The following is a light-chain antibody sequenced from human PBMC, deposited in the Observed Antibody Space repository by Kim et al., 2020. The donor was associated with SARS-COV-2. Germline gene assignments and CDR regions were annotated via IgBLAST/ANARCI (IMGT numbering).Light chain of an antibody. CDR2: DVS. CDR1: SSDVGDYNY. CDR3: SSYTSSLVV. V-gene: IGLV2-14*03. Sequence: QSVLTQPASVSGSPGQSITISCTGTSSDVGDYNYVSWYQQHPGKAPKLMIYDVSNRPSGVSNRFSGSKSGNTASLTISGLQGEDEADYYCSSYTSSLVVFGGGTQLTVL. J-gene: IGLJ2*01.